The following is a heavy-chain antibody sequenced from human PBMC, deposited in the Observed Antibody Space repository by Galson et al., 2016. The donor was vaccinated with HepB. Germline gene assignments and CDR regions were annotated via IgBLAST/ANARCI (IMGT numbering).Heavy chain of an antibody. J-gene: IGHJ5*02. CDR1: GGSIRSSGDY. Sequence: TLSLTCTVSGGSIRSSGDYWSWIRQHPGKGLEWIGNIYYSRSTYYNPSLKSRVARSEHTSKNQFSLKLKSVTAADAAVYYCAREGAARGVGWFDPWGQGTLVTVSS. CDR2: IYYSRST. V-gene: IGHV4-31*03. CDR3: AREGAARGVGWFDP. D-gene: IGHD6-6*01.